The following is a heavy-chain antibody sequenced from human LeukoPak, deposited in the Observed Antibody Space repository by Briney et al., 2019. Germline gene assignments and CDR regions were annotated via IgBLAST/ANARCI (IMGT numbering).Heavy chain of an antibody. CDR1: GFTFHDYG. CDR3: ARDPVGSVYYYFAS. D-gene: IGHD3-22*01. CDR2: ITGNGGSV. Sequence: PGGSLRLSCVASGFTFHDYGMSWVLQAPGKGLEWVSGITGNGGSVGYSDSVKGRFTIFRDNDKNSLYLQMNSLRDEDTALYYCARDPVGSVYYYFASWAQGPLVTVSS. J-gene: IGHJ4*02. V-gene: IGHV3-20*04.